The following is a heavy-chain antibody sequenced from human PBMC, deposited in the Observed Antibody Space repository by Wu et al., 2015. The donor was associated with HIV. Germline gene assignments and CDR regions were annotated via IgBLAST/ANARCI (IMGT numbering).Heavy chain of an antibody. CDR1: GFTFSSYA. J-gene: IGHJ4*02. D-gene: IGHD6-13*01. CDR2: VSIYNGNT. Sequence: QIHLVQSGPEVKKPGASVKVSCKASGFTFSSYAISWVRQAPGQGLEWMGWVSIYNGNTDYAQKFQGRVTMTRDTSTTTAYMELRSLRSDDTAVYYCAREASSSWTQHYQHDYWGQGTAGHRLL. V-gene: IGHV1-18*01. CDR3: AREASSSWTQHYQHDY.